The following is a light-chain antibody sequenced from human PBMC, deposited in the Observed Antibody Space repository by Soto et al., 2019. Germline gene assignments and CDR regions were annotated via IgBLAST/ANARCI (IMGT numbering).Light chain of an antibody. CDR2: DAS. CDR3: QQYGSLPLT. V-gene: IGKV3-20*01. J-gene: IGKJ4*01. Sequence: EIVLAQFPATLSLSPGEGAILSCRASQSIPRDYLAWYQQKPGQSPRVLIYDASTMATGTPDRFSGSGSGTDFCLTISRLESEDFAVYYCQQYGSLPLTFGGGTNVEIK. CDR1: QSIPRDY.